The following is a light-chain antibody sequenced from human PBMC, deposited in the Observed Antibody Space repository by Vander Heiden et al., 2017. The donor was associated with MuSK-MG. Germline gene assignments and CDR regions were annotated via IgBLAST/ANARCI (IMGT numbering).Light chain of an antibody. J-gene: IGKJ1*01. CDR3: RQGEHWPQT. CDR2: KVS. V-gene: IGKV2-30*02. CDR1: QSLLPSDGNTA. Sequence: DAVMTQSPLSLPVTLGQPASITCRSSQSLLPSDGNTALTWFQQRPGQSPRRLIYKVSNRDSGAPDRIRGRGSGTDFTLKISRVEAEDVGVDYCRQGEHWPQTFGQGTKVEIK.